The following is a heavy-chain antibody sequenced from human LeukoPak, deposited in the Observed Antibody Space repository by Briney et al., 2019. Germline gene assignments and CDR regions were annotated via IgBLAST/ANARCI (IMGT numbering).Heavy chain of an antibody. CDR2: IIPIFGTA. CDR3: ARAHYYGSGSYYTPRYYYYCYMDV. CDR1: GGTFSSYA. D-gene: IGHD3-10*01. V-gene: IGHV1-69*05. J-gene: IGHJ6*03. Sequence: SVKVSCKASGGTFSSYAISWVRQAPGQGLEWMGGIIPIFGTANYAQKFQGRVTITTDESTSTAYMELSSLRSEDTAVYYCARAHYYGSGSYYTPRYYYYCYMDVWGKGTTVTVSS.